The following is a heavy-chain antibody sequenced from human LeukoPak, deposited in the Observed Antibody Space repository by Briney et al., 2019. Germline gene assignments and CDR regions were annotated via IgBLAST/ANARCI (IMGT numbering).Heavy chain of an antibody. CDR1: GFTFSSYA. J-gene: IGHJ4*02. CDR2: ISYDGSNK. CDR3: ARFSSQIVVVPPDY. D-gene: IGHD3-22*01. Sequence: GGSLRLSCAASGFTFSSYAMHWVRQAPGKGLEWVAVISYDGSNKYYADSVKGRFTISRDNSKNTLYLQMNSLRAEDTAVYYCARFSSQIVVVPPDYWGQGTLVTVSS. V-gene: IGHV3-30-3*01.